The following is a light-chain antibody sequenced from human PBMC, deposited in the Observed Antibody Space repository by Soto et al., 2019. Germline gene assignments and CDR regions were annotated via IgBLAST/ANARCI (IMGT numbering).Light chain of an antibody. CDR1: SSDVGKYKF. V-gene: IGLV2-23*01. CDR2: EAI. Sequence: QSALTQPASVSGSPGQSISISCTGTSSDVGKYKFVSWYQQHPGKAPKLILYEAIKRPSGVSNRFSGYKSGNTASLTISGLQAEDEADYYCCSYGGSNNLVFGGGTKLTVL. CDR3: CSYGGSNNLV. J-gene: IGLJ2*01.